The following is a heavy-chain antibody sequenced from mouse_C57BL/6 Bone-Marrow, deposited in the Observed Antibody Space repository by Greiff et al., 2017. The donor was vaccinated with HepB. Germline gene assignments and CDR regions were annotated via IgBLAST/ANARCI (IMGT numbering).Heavy chain of an antibody. Sequence: EVQVVESGGGLVKPGGSLKLSCAASGFTFSSYTMSWVRQTPEKRLEWVATISGGGGNTYYPDSVKGRFTFSRDNAKNTLYLQMSSLRSEDTALYYCARNGNYVVTYWGQGTLVTVSA. V-gene: IGHV5-9*01. J-gene: IGHJ3*01. CDR2: ISGGGGNT. D-gene: IGHD2-1*01. CDR3: ARNGNYVVTY. CDR1: GFTFSSYT.